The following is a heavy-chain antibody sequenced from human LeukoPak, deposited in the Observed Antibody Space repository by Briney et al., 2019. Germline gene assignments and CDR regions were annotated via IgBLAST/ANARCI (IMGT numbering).Heavy chain of an antibody. CDR2: ISAYNGNT. Sequence: ASVKVSCKASGYTFTSYGISWVRQAPGQGLEWMGWISAYNGNTNYAQKLQGRVTMTTDTSTSTAYVELRSLRSDDTAVYYCARDLPSSDYDFWSGYLFDYWGQGTLVTVSS. CDR1: GYTFTSYG. CDR3: ARDLPSSDYDFWSGYLFDY. J-gene: IGHJ4*02. D-gene: IGHD3-3*01. V-gene: IGHV1-18*01.